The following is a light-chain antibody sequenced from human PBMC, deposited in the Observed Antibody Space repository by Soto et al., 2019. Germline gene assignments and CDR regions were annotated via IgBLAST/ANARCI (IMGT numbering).Light chain of an antibody. Sequence: QSALTQPASVSGSPGQSITVSCTGTSGDIGAYNFVSWYQQHQGKAPKLIIYEVTDRPSGISSRFSASKSGNTASLTISGLQAEDEADYYCGSFTMTSTWVFGGGTKLTVL. V-gene: IGLV2-14*01. CDR3: GSFTMTSTWV. CDR2: EVT. CDR1: SGDIGAYNF. J-gene: IGLJ3*02.